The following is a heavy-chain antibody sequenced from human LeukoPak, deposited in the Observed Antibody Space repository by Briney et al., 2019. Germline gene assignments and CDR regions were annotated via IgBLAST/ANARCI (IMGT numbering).Heavy chain of an antibody. D-gene: IGHD2-2*01. J-gene: IGHJ4*02. CDR3: AKDDIVVVPAAAPSIDY. Sequence: GGSLRLSCAASGFTFSSYAMSWVRQAPGKGLEWVSAISGSGGSTYYADSVKGRFTISRDNSKNTLYLQMNSLRAEDTAVYYCAKDDIVVVPAAAPSIDYWGQGTLVTVSS. CDR1: GFTFSSYA. V-gene: IGHV3-23*01. CDR2: ISGSGGST.